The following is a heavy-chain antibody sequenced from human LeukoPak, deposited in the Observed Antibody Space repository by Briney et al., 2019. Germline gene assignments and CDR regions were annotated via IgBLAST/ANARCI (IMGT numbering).Heavy chain of an antibody. J-gene: IGHJ4*02. Sequence: GGSLRLSCTGSGFTFSNYGMNWVRQAPGKGLERISYIGTTVTTIYYADSVKGRFTISRDNAKNLLYLQMNSLRDEDTAVYYCARHDYGGNSGDYWGQGTLVTVSS. CDR3: ARHDYGGNSGDY. V-gene: IGHV3-48*02. CDR2: IGTTVTTI. D-gene: IGHD4-23*01. CDR1: GFTFSNYG.